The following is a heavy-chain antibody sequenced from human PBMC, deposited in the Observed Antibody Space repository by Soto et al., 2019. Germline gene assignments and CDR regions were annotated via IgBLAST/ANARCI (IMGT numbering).Heavy chain of an antibody. CDR3: ARDHQRLESNGDYNYYGMDV. J-gene: IGHJ6*02. CDR2: ISARSSTI. Sequence: GGSLRLSCAASGFTFSSYSMNWVRQAPGKGLEWLSYISARSSTIYYADAVKGRFTISRDNAESSLCLQMNSLRDEDTAVYWCARDHQRLESNGDYNYYGMDVWGQGTTVTVSS. V-gene: IGHV3-48*02. CDR1: GFTFSSYS. D-gene: IGHD6-19*01.